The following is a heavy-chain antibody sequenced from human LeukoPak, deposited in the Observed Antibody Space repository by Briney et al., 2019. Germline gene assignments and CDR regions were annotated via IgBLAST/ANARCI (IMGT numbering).Heavy chain of an antibody. Sequence: GGSLRLSCAAPGVTFSSYAMSWVRQAPGKGLEWVSAISGSGGSTYYADSVKGRFTISRDNSKNTLYLQMNSLRAEDTAVYYCAKELLVVGYYDSSGYYFDYWGQGTLVTVSS. CDR2: ISGSGGST. D-gene: IGHD3-22*01. J-gene: IGHJ4*02. CDR1: GVTFSSYA. CDR3: AKELLVVGYYDSSGYYFDY. V-gene: IGHV3-23*01.